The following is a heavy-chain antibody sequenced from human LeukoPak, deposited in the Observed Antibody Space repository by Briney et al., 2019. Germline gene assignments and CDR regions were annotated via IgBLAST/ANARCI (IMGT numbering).Heavy chain of an antibody. Sequence: GGSLRLSCAASGFTFSSYAMSWVRQAPGKGLEWVTSISGSGGSTYYADSVKGRFTISRDNSKNTVFLHMTSLRAEDTAMYYCARGPKTSFDYWGQGTLVTVSS. CDR1: GFTFSSYA. CDR3: ARGPKTSFDY. V-gene: IGHV3-23*01. CDR2: ISGSGGST. J-gene: IGHJ4*02.